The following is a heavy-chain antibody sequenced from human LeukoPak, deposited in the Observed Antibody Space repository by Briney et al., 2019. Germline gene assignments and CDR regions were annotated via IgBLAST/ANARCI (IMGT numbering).Heavy chain of an antibody. CDR2: INPNSGGT. J-gene: IGHJ4*02. Sequence: ASVKVSCKASGYTFTGYYMHWVRQAPGQGLEWMGWINPNSGGTNYAQKFQGRVTMTRDTSISTAYMELSRLRSDDTAVYYCARELGRRGELLGFYYWGQGTLVTVSS. CDR3: ARELGRRGELLGFYY. D-gene: IGHD1-26*01. CDR1: GYTFTGYY. V-gene: IGHV1-2*02.